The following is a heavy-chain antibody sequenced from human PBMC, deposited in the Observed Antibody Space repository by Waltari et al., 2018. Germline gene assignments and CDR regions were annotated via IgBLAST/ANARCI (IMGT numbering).Heavy chain of an antibody. CDR2: INPNSGGT. V-gene: IGHV1-2*02. D-gene: IGHD3-22*01. Sequence: QVQLVQSGAEVKKPGASVKVSCKASGYTFTGYYMHWVRQAPGHGLEWMGWINPNSGGTNYAQKFQGRVTMTRDTSISTAYMELSRLRSDDTAVYYCARRYYYDSSGPPEGGQFDPWGQGTLVTVSS. CDR1: GYTFTGYY. J-gene: IGHJ5*02. CDR3: ARRYYYDSSGPPEGGQFDP.